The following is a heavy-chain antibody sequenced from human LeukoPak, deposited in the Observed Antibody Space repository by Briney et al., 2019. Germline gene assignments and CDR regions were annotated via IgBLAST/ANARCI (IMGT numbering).Heavy chain of an antibody. CDR2: IIPIFGTA. V-gene: IGHV1-69*13. CDR1: GGTFSSYA. CDR3: ARDGPHDYGDNPVGAFDI. Sequence: GASVNVSCKASGGTFSSYAISWVRQAPGQGLEWMGGIIPIFGTANYAQKFQGRVTITADESTSTAYMELSSLRSEDTAVYYCARDGPHDYGDNPVGAFDIWGQGTMVTVSS. J-gene: IGHJ3*02. D-gene: IGHD4-17*01.